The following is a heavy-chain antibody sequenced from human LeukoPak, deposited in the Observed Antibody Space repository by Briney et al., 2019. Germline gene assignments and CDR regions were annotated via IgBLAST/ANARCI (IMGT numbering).Heavy chain of an antibody. D-gene: IGHD4-23*01. CDR2: ISSNGGST. CDR1: GFTFSSYA. CDR3: ARVSLRWYNFDY. V-gene: IGHV3-64*01. Sequence: GGSLRLSCAASGFTFSSYAMHWVRQAPGKGLEYVSAISSNGGSTYYANSVKGRFTISRDNSKNTLYLQMGSLRAEDMAVYYCARVSLRWYNFDYWGQGTLVTVSS. J-gene: IGHJ4*02.